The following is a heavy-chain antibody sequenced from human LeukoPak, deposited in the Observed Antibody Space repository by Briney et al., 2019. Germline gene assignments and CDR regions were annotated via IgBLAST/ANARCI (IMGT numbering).Heavy chain of an antibody. CDR3: ARHKSFDYLAPIDA. V-gene: IGHV4-39*01. CDR2: IYYTGSN. D-gene: IGHD3-9*01. J-gene: IGHJ5*02. Sequence: PSETLSLTCPASGGTVSSSRYYWGWIPQPPGQGLEWIGSIYYTGSNYYKPSLNSRATISEDATNNQIPQKQSSVTADTTAGYCGARHKSFDYLAPIDAGGQGTLVTVP. CDR1: GGTVSSSRYY.